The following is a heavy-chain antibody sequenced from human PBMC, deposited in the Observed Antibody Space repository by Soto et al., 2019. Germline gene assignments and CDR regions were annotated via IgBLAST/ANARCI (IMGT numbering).Heavy chain of an antibody. CDR1: GFTFSSYA. CDR3: ARVHSMIVVVPRYFDL. CDR2: ISYDGSNK. V-gene: IGHV3-30-3*01. Sequence: QVQLVESGGGVVQPGRSLRLSCAASGFTFSSYAMNWVRQAPGKGLEWVAVISYDGSNKYYADSVKGRFTISRDNSKNPLYLQMNSLRAEDTAVYYCARVHSMIVVVPRYFDLWGHGTLVTVSS. D-gene: IGHD3-22*01. J-gene: IGHJ2*01.